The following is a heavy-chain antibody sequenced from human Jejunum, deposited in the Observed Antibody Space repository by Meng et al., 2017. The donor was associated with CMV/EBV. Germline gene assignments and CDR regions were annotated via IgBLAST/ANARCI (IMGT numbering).Heavy chain of an antibody. Sequence: CAASGFTFSTYALTWVRQAPGRGPEWVSSISSSGGSTYYADSGKGRFTISRDNSQNTLYLQMSSLRVEDTAVYYCARVPSSSWGIDYWGQGTLVTVSS. CDR2: ISSSGGST. J-gene: IGHJ4*02. CDR1: GFTFSTYA. V-gene: IGHV3-23*01. CDR3: ARVPSSSWGIDY. D-gene: IGHD6-13*01.